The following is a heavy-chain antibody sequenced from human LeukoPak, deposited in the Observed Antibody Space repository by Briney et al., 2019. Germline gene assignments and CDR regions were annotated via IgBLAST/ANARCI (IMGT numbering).Heavy chain of an antibody. V-gene: IGHV3-53*01. D-gene: IGHD3-10*01. CDR3: AREPLPSEYYFDY. CDR2: IYSGGST. CDR1: GFTISSNY. J-gene: IGHJ4*02. Sequence: PGGSLRLSCAASGFTISSNYMSWVRQAPGKGLEWVSVIYSGGSTYYADSVKGRFTISRDNSKNTLYLQMNSLRAEDTAVYYCAREPLPSEYYFDYWGQGTPVTVSS.